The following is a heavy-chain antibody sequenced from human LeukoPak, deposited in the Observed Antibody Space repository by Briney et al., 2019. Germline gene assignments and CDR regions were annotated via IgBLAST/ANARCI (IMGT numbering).Heavy chain of an antibody. CDR1: GFTFSTYS. J-gene: IGHJ4*02. V-gene: IGHV3-21*04. D-gene: IGHD3-3*01. CDR2: ISSSSEYI. CDR3: AREGRSTIFGVVISLGYYFDY. Sequence: GGSLRLSCAASGFTFSTYSMNWVRQAPGKGLEWVSFISSSSEYIYYADSVKGRFTISRDNAKNSLYLQMNSLRAEDTALYYCAREGRSTIFGVVISLGYYFDYWGQGTLVTVSS.